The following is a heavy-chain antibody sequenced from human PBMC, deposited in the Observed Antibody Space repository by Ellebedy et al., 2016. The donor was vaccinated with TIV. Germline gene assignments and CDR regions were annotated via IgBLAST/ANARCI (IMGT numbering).Heavy chain of an antibody. CDR2: TYYRSKWYN. V-gene: IGHV6-1*01. CDR3: ARGNNLYNYGMDV. Sequence: MPSETLSLTCAIPGDSVSSNSAARNWTRQSPSRGLEWLGMTYYRSKWYNDYAVSVNSRITINPDTSKNQFSLQLNSVTPEDTAVYYCARGNNLYNYGMDVWGQGTTVTVSS. CDR1: GDSVSSNSAA. D-gene: IGHD1-20*01. J-gene: IGHJ6*02.